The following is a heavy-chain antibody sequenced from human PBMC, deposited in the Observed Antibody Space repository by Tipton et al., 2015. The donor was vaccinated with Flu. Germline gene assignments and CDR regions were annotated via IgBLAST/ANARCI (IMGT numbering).Heavy chain of an antibody. CDR3: AGTLTNYYDSSGYLY. Sequence: GLVKPPETLSLTCTVSGGSISSYYWSWIRQPPGKGLEWIGYIYYSGSTNYNPSLKSRVTISVDTSKNQFSLKLSSVTAADTAVYYCAGTLTNYYDSSGYLYWGQGTLVTVSS. J-gene: IGHJ4*02. D-gene: IGHD3-22*01. V-gene: IGHV4-59*08. CDR1: GGSISSYY. CDR2: IYYSGST.